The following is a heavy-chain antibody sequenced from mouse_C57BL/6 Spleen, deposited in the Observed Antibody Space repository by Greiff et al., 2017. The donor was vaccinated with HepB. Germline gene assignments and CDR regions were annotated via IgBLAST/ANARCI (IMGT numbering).Heavy chain of an antibody. CDR1: GFSLTSYG. CDR3: AREADYGSSYGWFAY. J-gene: IGHJ3*01. V-gene: IGHV2-2*01. CDR2: IWSGGST. Sequence: VNVVESGPGLVQPSQSLSITCTVSGFSLTSYGVHWVRQSPGKGLEWLGVIWSGGSTDYNAAFISRLSISKYNSKSQVFFKMNSLQADDTAIYYCAREADYGSSYGWFAYWGQGTLVTVSA. D-gene: IGHD1-1*01.